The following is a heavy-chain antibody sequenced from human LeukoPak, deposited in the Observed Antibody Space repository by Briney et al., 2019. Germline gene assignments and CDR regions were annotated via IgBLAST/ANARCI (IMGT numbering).Heavy chain of an antibody. D-gene: IGHD1-26*01. V-gene: IGHV3-15*01. CDR3: TTDLSYSGGYYSDH. Sequence: GGSLRLSCAASGFTFSDYYMTWVRQAPGRGLEWVGRIKSKSDGGTTDYAAPVKGRFTISRDDSENTLYLQMNSLKTEDTAVYYCTTDLSYSGGYYSDHWGQGTLVTVSS. CDR2: IKSKSDGGTT. J-gene: IGHJ4*02. CDR1: GFTFSDYY.